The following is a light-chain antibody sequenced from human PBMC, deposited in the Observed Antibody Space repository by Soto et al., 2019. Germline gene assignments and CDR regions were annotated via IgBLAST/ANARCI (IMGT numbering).Light chain of an antibody. Sequence: QSVLTQPPSVSGAPGQRVTISCTGSSSNIGAGYDVHWYQQRPGTAPKLLIFGNINRPSGVPDRFSGSKSGTSASLAITGLQAEAEGDYYCQSYDSTLSASYVFGSGTKLTVL. V-gene: IGLV1-40*01. J-gene: IGLJ1*01. CDR1: SSNIGAGYD. CDR2: GNI. CDR3: QSYDSTLSASYV.